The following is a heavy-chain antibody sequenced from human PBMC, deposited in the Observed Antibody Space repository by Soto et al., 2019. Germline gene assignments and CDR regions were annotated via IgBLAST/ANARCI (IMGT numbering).Heavy chain of an antibody. CDR3: ERDDHYGDYVRNWFDP. CDR1: GCTFSSCA. CDR2: IIPIFGTA. Sequence: SVKGSCNASGCTFSSCAISWVRQSPVQGLEWMGGIIPIFGTANYAQKFQGRVTITADESTSTAYMELSSLRSEDTDVYYCERDDHYGDYVRNWFDPWGQGTLVTVYS. J-gene: IGHJ5*02. V-gene: IGHV1-69*13. D-gene: IGHD4-17*01.